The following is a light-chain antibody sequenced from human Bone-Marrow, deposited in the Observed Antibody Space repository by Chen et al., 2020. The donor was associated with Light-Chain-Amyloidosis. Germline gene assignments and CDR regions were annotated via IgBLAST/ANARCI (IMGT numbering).Light chain of an antibody. CDR2: DDT. CDR1: NIGSKN. CDR3: QVWDGSTDHPA. V-gene: IGLV3-21*02. J-gene: IGLJ3*02. Sequence: YVLTQPPSVSVAPGETATIPCGGNNIGSKNVHWYQQRPGQAPVVVGYDDTDRPSGVPERFSGSNAGNTATLTINRVEAGDEADFYCQVWDGSTDHPAFGGGTKLTVL.